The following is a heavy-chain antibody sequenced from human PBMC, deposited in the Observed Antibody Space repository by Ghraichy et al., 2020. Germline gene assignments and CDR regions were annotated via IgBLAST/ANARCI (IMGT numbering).Heavy chain of an antibody. CDR1: GFTFSSSN. J-gene: IGHJ3*01. Sequence: GGSLRLSCAASGFTFSSSNMNWVRQAPGKGLEWVSSISSGSSYIYYADSMKGRFTISRDNAKNSLYLQMNSLRAEDTAVYYCARETHSSDYYPLAFDLWGQGTMVTVSS. CDR3: ARETHSSDYYPLAFDL. D-gene: IGHD3-22*01. CDR2: ISSGSSYI. V-gene: IGHV3-21*01.